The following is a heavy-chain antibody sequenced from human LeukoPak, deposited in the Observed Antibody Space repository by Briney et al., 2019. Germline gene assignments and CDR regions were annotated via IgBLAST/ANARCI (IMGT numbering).Heavy chain of an antibody. CDR2: IYPGDSDT. D-gene: IGHD6-13*01. CDR1: GYRFTSYW. V-gene: IGHV5-51*01. Sequence: GESLKISCKGSGYRFTSYWIGWVRQMPGKGLEWMGIIYPGDSDTRYSPSFQGQVTISADKSISTAYLQWSSLKASDTPMYYCARQATYSTNRGYYYYMDVWGKGTTVTVSS. J-gene: IGHJ6*03. CDR3: ARQATYSTNRGYYYYMDV.